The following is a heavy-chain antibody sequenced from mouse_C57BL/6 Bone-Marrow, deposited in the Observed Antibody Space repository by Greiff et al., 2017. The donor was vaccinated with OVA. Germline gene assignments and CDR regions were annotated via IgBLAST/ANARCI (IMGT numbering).Heavy chain of an antibody. J-gene: IGHJ3*01. V-gene: IGHV5-17*01. D-gene: IGHD1-1*01. CDR3: ARPLRPAWFAY. CDR2: ISSGSSTI. Sequence: EVKLMESGGGLVKPGGSLKPSCAASGSTFSDFGMHWVRQPPEKGLKWVAYISSGSSTIYYADTVKGRFTISRDNAKNTLFLQMTSLRSEDTAMYYCARPLRPAWFAYWGQGTLVTVSA. CDR1: GSTFSDFG.